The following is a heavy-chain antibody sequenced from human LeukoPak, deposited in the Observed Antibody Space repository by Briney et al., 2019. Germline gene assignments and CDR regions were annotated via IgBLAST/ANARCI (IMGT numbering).Heavy chain of an antibody. D-gene: IGHD3-22*01. CDR2: IKQDGSEK. CDR1: GFSFSDHW. CDR3: ARDYYDSSGYYPAEYLQH. Sequence: QPGGSLRLSCAASGFSFSDHWMSWVRQAPGKGLEWVANIKQDGSEKYYVDSVKGRFTISRDNAKNSLYLQMNSLRAEDTAVYYCARDYYDSSGYYPAEYLQHWGQGTLVTVSS. V-gene: IGHV3-7*04. J-gene: IGHJ1*01.